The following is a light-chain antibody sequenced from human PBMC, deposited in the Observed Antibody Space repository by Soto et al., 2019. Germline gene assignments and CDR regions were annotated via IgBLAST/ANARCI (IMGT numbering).Light chain of an antibody. CDR3: QQSYSTPRT. CDR2: GAS. Sequence: DIQMTQSPYSLSASVGDRVTITCRASQSITNILNWYQQKPGKAPKLLIYGASSLQSGVPSRFSGSGSGTDVTLIISSMQPEDFATYYCQQSYSTPRTFGQGTKLEIK. CDR1: QSITNI. V-gene: IGKV1-39*01. J-gene: IGKJ2*01.